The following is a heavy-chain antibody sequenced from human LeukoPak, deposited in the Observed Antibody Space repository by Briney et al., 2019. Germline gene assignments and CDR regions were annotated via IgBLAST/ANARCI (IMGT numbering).Heavy chain of an antibody. D-gene: IGHD5-12*01. J-gene: IGHJ6*02. CDR1: GYTFTSYY. CDR3: AREWLRFGDYYYGMDV. Sequence: ASVKVSCKASGYTFTSYYIHWVRQAPGQGLEWMGIINPSGGSTSYAQKFQGRVTMTRDTSTSTVYMELSSLRSEDTAVYYCAREWLRFGDYYYGMDVWGQGTTVTVSS. V-gene: IGHV1-46*01. CDR2: INPSGGST.